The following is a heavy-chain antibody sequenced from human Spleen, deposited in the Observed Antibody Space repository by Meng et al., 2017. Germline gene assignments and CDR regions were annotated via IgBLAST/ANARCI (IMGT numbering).Heavy chain of an antibody. J-gene: IGHJ6*02. CDR2: IYTTGNT. CDR3: ARDSPADESSWYFYYGMDV. D-gene: IGHD6-13*01. Sequence: SETLSLTCSVSGGSLSRYYWSWIRQPAGKGLEWIGRIYTTGNTNYNPSLKSRVTISVDMSKNQFSLRVFSVTAADTAVYYCARDSPADESSWYFYYGMDVWGPGTTVTVSS. CDR1: GGSLSRYY. V-gene: IGHV4-4*07.